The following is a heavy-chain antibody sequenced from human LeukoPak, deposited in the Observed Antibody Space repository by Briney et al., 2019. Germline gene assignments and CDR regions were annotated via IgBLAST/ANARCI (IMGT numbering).Heavy chain of an antibody. V-gene: IGHV3-30*02. CDR3: AREGPRNYYYYMDV. Sequence: GGTLRLSCAASGFSFSNYGMSWVRQAPGKGLEWVAFIRYDGSNKYYADSVKGRFTISRDNSKNTLYLQMNSLRAEDTAVYYCAREGPRNYYYYMDVWGKGTTVTVSS. CDR2: IRYDGSNK. CDR1: GFSFSNYG. J-gene: IGHJ6*03. D-gene: IGHD1-14*01.